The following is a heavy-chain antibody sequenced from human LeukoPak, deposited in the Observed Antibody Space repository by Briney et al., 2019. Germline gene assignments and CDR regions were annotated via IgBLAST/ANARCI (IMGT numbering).Heavy chain of an antibody. Sequence: GLEWVSVIYSGGSTYYADSVKGRFTISRDNSENTLYLQMNSLRAEDTAVYYCARYSSSWYFDYWGQGTLVTVSS. CDR2: IYSGGST. V-gene: IGHV3-66*01. D-gene: IGHD6-13*01. CDR3: ARYSSSWYFDY. J-gene: IGHJ4*02.